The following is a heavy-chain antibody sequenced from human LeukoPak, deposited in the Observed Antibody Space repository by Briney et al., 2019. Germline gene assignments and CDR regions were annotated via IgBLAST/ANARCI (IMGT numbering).Heavy chain of an antibody. V-gene: IGHV3-23*01. CDR1: GFTFSIYA. Sequence: GGSLRLSCAASGFTFSIYAITWVRQAPGKGLEWVSTISGSGGSTYYADSVKGRFTISRDNSKNTLYLQMNSLGPEDTAIYYCAKDYSGSWYYLDYWGQGTLVTVSS. CDR3: AKDYSGSWYYLDY. CDR2: ISGSGGST. D-gene: IGHD6-13*01. J-gene: IGHJ4*02.